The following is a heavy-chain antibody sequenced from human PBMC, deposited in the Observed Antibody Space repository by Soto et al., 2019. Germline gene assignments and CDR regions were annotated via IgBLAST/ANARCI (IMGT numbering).Heavy chain of an antibody. CDR2: IYYRGST. D-gene: IGHD3-16*01. J-gene: IGHJ3*02. Sequence: QVQLQESGPGLVKPSETLSLTCTVSGGSISSYYWSWIRQPPGKGLEWIGYIYYRGSTNYNPSLKSRVTISVDTSKNQFSLKLSSVTAADTAVYYCAGHQRWGSDAFDIWGQGTMVTVSS. CDR1: GGSISSYY. V-gene: IGHV4-59*08. CDR3: AGHQRWGSDAFDI.